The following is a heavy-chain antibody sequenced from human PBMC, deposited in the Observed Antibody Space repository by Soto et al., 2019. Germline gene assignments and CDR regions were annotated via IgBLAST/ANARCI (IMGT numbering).Heavy chain of an antibody. J-gene: IGHJ3*02. CDR3: ARDVPPVVVAGPDAFDI. D-gene: IGHD6-19*01. V-gene: IGHV3-33*01. CDR1: GFTFSSYG. Sequence: PGGSLRLSCAASGFTFSSYGMHWVRQAPGKGLEWVAVIWYDGSNKYYADSVKGRFTISRDNSKNTLYLQMNSLRAEDTAVYYCARDVPPVVVAGPDAFDIWGQGTMVTLSS. CDR2: IWYDGSNK.